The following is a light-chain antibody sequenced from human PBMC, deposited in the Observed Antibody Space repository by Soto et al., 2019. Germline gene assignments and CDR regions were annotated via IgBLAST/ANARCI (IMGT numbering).Light chain of an antibody. CDR3: QQYNNWPWT. Sequence: EIVMTQSPATLSVSPGERATLSCRASQSVSSNLAWYQQKPGQAPRLLIYGASTRATGIPARFSGSGSGTEFTLTISSLQSEDFAAYYCQQYNNWPWTFGQGTKLEIK. CDR2: GAS. J-gene: IGKJ1*01. V-gene: IGKV3-15*01. CDR1: QSVSSN.